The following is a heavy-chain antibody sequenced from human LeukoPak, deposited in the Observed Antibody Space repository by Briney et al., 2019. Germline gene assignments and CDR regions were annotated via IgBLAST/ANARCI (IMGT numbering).Heavy chain of an antibody. CDR1: GSTFSSYA. CDR2: ISGSGGST. CDR3: AKGADMTTAYYYGMDV. J-gene: IGHJ6*02. Sequence: PGGSLRLSCAASGSTFSSYAMSWVRQAPGKGLEWVSAISGSGGSTYYADPVKGRFTISRDNSKNTLYLQMNSLRAEDTAVYYCAKGADMTTAYYYGMDVWGQGTTVTVSS. V-gene: IGHV3-23*01. D-gene: IGHD4-11*01.